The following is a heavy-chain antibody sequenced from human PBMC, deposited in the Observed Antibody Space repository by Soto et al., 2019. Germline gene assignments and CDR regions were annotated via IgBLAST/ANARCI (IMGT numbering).Heavy chain of an antibody. CDR3: ATRGDYYYYYGMDV. D-gene: IGHD3-10*01. Sequence: SETLSLTCAVSGGSISSSNCWSFVRQPPGKGLEWIGEIYHSGSTNYNPSLKSRVTISVDKSKNQFSLKLSSVTAADTAVYYCATRGDYYYYYGMDVWGQGTTVTVSS. J-gene: IGHJ6*02. CDR2: IYHSGST. CDR1: GGSISSSNC. V-gene: IGHV4-4*02.